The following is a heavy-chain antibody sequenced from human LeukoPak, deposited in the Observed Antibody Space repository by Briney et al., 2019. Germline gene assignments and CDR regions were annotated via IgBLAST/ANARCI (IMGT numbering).Heavy chain of an antibody. Sequence: SETLSLTCSVSGSSMSSYYWTWIRQPPGKGLEWIGYVYDTGNTNYNPSLKSRVTISVDTSKSQFSLILTSVTAANTAVYYCARNPPLNGDYVFDYWGQGALVTVSS. CDR1: GSSMSSYY. V-gene: IGHV4-59*08. CDR2: VYDTGNT. CDR3: ARNPPLNGDYVFDY. D-gene: IGHD4-17*01. J-gene: IGHJ4*02.